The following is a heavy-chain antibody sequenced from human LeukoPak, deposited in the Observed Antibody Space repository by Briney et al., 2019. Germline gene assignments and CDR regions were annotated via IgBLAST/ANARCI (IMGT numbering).Heavy chain of an antibody. D-gene: IGHD5-18*01. Sequence: KPSETLSLTCTVSGGSISSSSYYWGWIRQPPGKGLEWIGSIYYSGSTYYNPSLKSRVTISVDTSKNQFSLKLSSVTAADTAVYYCARDQKFGYSYGPHLFDYWGQGTLVTVSS. CDR2: IYYSGST. CDR3: ARDQKFGYSYGPHLFDY. J-gene: IGHJ4*02. CDR1: GGSISSSSYY. V-gene: IGHV4-39*07.